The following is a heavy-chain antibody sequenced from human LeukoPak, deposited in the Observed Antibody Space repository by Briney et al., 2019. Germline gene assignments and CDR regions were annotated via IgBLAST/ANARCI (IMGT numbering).Heavy chain of an antibody. J-gene: IGHJ1*01. CDR1: GFTFSSYA. V-gene: IGHV3-23*01. Sequence: PGGSLRLSCAASGFTFSSYAMSWVRQAPGKGLEWISAISRSGGSTYYADCVKGRFTISRDNSKNTLYLQMNSLRAEDTAVYYCAKDQGPYCSGGSCYYFQHWGQGTLVTVSS. CDR2: ISRSGGST. D-gene: IGHD2-15*01. CDR3: AKDQGPYCSGGSCYYFQH.